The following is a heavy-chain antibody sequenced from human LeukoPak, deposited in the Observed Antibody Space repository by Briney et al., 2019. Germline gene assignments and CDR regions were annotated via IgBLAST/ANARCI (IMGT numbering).Heavy chain of an antibody. CDR1: GYTFTGYY. J-gene: IGHJ4*02. V-gene: IGHV1-2*02. Sequence: ASVKVSCKASGYTFTGYYMHWVREAPGRGLEWMGWINPNSGGTNYAQKFQGRVTMTRDTSISTAYMELSRLRSDDTAVYYCARDDFGVYVPFDYWRQGTLVTVSS. D-gene: IGHD4-17*01. CDR3: ARDDFGVYVPFDY. CDR2: INPNSGGT.